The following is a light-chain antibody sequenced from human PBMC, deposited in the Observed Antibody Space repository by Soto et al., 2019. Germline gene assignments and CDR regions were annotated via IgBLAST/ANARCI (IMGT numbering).Light chain of an antibody. CDR3: SSHEGSNNWKV. J-gene: IGLJ3*02. Sequence: QSALTQPPSASGSPGQSVTISCTGTSSDVGGYNYVSWYQQHPGKAPKLMIYEVSKRPSGVPDRFSGSKSCNTASLTVSGLQAADEADYYCSSHEGSNNWKVFGGGTKLTVL. CDR2: EVS. V-gene: IGLV2-8*01. CDR1: SSDVGGYNY.